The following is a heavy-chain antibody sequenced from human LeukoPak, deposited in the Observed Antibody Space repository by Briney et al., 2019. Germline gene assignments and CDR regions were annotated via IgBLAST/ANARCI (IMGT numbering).Heavy chain of an antibody. CDR2: IYSGAST. V-gene: IGHV3-53*01. Sequence: GGSLRLSCAASGFTVSRKYMSWVRQAPGKGLEWVSVIYSGASTYYADSVKGRFTISRDNAKNSLYLQMNSLRAEDTAVYYCTSNSSSWRGYFDYWGQGTLVTVSS. D-gene: IGHD6-13*01. J-gene: IGHJ4*02. CDR1: GFTVSRKY. CDR3: TSNSSSWRGYFDY.